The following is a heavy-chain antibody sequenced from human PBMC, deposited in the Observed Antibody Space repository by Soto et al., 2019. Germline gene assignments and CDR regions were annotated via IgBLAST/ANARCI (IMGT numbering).Heavy chain of an antibody. CDR1: GFTFSSYE. J-gene: IGHJ6*02. D-gene: IGHD3-3*01. V-gene: IGHV3-48*03. CDR2: ISSSGSTI. CDR3: ARYKRITIFGVVAYYYYGMDV. Sequence: GGSLRLSCAASGFTFSSYEMSWIRQAPGKGLEWVSYISSSGSTIYYADSVKGRFTISRDNAKNSLYLQMNSLRAEDTAVYYCARYKRITIFGVVAYYYYGMDVWGQGTTVTVSS.